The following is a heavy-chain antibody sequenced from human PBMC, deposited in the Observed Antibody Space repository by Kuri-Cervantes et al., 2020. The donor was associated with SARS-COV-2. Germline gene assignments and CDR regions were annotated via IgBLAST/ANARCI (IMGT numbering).Heavy chain of an antibody. D-gene: IGHD3-16*01. CDR2: ISSSSSYI. V-gene: IGHV3-21*01. CDR1: GFTFSSYS. Sequence: GGSLRLSCAASGFTFSSYSMNWVRQVPGKGLEWVSSISSSSSYIYYADSVKGRFTISRDNAKNSLYLQMNSLRAEDTAVYYCAREDVGGSYYYGMDVWGQGTTVTVSS. J-gene: IGHJ6*02. CDR3: AREDVGGSYYYGMDV.